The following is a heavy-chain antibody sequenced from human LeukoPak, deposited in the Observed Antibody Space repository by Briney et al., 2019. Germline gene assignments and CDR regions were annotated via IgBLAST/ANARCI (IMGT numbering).Heavy chain of an antibody. CDR3: ARGNSGYDKSFDY. V-gene: IGHV4-31*03. D-gene: IGHD5-12*01. Sequence: SQTLSLTCTVSGGSISSGGYYWSWIRQHPGKSLEWIGYIYDSENTHYISSLKSRVTISVDTSKNQFSLKLSSVTAADAAVYYCARGNSGYDKSFDYWGQGTLVTVSS. CDR1: GGSISSGGYY. CDR2: IYDSENT. J-gene: IGHJ4*02.